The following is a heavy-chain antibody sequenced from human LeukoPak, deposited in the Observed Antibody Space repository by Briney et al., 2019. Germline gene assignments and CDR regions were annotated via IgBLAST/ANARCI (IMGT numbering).Heavy chain of an antibody. V-gene: IGHV4-34*01. CDR1: GGSFSGYY. CDR2: INHSGST. J-gene: IGHJ5*02. Sequence: SESLSLTGAVSGGSFSGYYWSWIRQPPGKGPEWIGEINHSGSTNYNPSLKSRVTISVDTSKNQFSLKVSSVTAADTAVYYCARGPYPNPRAWGQGTLVTVSS. D-gene: IGHD1-14*01. CDR3: ARGPYPNPRA.